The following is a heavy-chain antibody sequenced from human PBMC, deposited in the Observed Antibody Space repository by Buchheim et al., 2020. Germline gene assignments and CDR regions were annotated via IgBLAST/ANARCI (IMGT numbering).Heavy chain of an antibody. D-gene: IGHD6-6*01. CDR1: GFTFSSYA. CDR3: ARDHWGIAARPLSVYYYYYGMDV. J-gene: IGHJ6*02. V-gene: IGHV3-30*04. CDR2: ISYDGSNK. Sequence: QVQLVESGGGVVQPGRSLRLSCAASGFTFSSYAMHWVRQAPGKGLEWVAVISYDGSNKYYADSVKGRFTISRDNSKHTLYLQMNSLRAEDTAVYYWARDHWGIAARPLSVYYYYYGMDVWGQGTT.